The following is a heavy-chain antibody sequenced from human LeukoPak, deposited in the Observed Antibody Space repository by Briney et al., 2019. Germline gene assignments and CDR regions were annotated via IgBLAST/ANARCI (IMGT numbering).Heavy chain of an antibody. CDR2: VYYSGST. Sequence: SETLSLTCTVSGGSISSYYWSWIRQPPGKGLEWIGYVYYSGSTNYNPSLKSRVTISVDTSKNQFSLKLTSVTAADTAVYYCARSELLWFGGVNSGFDYWGQGTLVTVSS. CDR1: GGSISSYY. D-gene: IGHD3-10*01. V-gene: IGHV4-59*01. CDR3: ARSELLWFGGVNSGFDY. J-gene: IGHJ4*02.